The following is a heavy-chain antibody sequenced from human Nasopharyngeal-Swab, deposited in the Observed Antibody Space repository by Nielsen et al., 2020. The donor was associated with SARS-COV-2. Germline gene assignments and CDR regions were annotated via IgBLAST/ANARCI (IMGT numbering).Heavy chain of an antibody. CDR3: ARSWRGPVYYYYGMDV. D-gene: IGHD3-16*01. V-gene: IGHV3-74*01. J-gene: IGHJ6*02. CDR1: GFTFSSYW. CDR2: INSDGSST. Sequence: GESLKISCAASGFTFSSYWMHWVRQAPGKGLVWVSRINSDGSSTSYADSVKGRFTISRDNAKNTLYLQMNSLRAEDTAVYYCARSWRGPVYYYYGMDVWGQGTTVTVSS.